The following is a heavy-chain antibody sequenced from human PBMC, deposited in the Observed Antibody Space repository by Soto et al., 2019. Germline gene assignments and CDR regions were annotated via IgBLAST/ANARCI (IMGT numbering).Heavy chain of an antibody. CDR3: ARGFRNGFNV. CDR1: GFTFSGYS. CDR2: ISGPSIYI. V-gene: IGHV3-21*01. D-gene: IGHD2-8*01. J-gene: IGHJ6*02. Sequence: EVQLEESGGGLVKPGGSLRLSCVASGFTFSGYSINWVRQAPGKGLEWVSYISGPSIYIYYADSVKGRFTISRDNAKSAVYLQMNSLRAEDTAVYYCARGFRNGFNVWGQGTTVSVSS.